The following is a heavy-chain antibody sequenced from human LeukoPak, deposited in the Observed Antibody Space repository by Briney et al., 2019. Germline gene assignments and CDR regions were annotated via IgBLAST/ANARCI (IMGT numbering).Heavy chain of an antibody. D-gene: IGHD4-17*01. J-gene: IGHJ4*02. V-gene: IGHV3-53*01. Sequence: PGGSLRLSCTVSGFTVSSNSMSWVRQAPGKGLEWVPFIYSDNTHYSDSVKGRFTISRDNSKNTLYLQMNSLRAEDTAVYYCARVSPNTVTTLQYFDYWGQGTLVTVSS. CDR3: ARVSPNTVTTLQYFDY. CDR1: GFTVSSNS. CDR2: IYSDNT.